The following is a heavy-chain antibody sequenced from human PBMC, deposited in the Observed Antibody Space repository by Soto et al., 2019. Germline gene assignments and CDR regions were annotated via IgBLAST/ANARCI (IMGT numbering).Heavy chain of an antibody. CDR3: ARVGGVAARTFDY. D-gene: IGHD3-16*01. V-gene: IGHV4-59*01. J-gene: IGHJ4*02. CDR1: GGSISPFY. Sequence: LSLTCTVFGGSISPFYWSWVRQPPGKGLEWIGYLYYSDNTNYNPSLKSRVTISVDASKNQVSLRLTSVTAADTAVYYCARVGGVAARTFDYWGQGTVVTVSS. CDR2: LYYSDNT.